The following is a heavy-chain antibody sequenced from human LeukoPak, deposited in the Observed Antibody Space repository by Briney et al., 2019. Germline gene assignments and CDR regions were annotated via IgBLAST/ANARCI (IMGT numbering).Heavy chain of an antibody. V-gene: IGHV3-30*03. J-gene: IGHJ4*02. Sequence: GGSLRLSCAASGFTFSSYAMSWVRQAPGKGLEWVAVISHDGSTIYYADTVEGRFTISRDNSDNTLFLQMNSLRAEDTAILRYDSDNNAYPYYWGQGTLVTVSS. D-gene: IGHD3-22*01. CDR3: DSDNNAYPYY. CDR1: GFTFSSYA. CDR2: ISHDGSTI.